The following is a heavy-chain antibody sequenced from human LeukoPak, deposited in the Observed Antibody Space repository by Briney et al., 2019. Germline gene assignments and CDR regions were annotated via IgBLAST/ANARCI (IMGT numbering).Heavy chain of an antibody. V-gene: IGHV4-39*07. CDR1: GGSISSSSYY. CDR3: ARVEEGYGSGRRENYYYYYMDV. Sequence: SSETLSLTCTVSGGSISSSSYYWGWIRRPPGKGLEWIGSMYSSGSTYYNPSLKSRVTISVDTSKNQFSLKLSSVTAADTAVYYCARVEEGYGSGRRENYYYYYMDVWGKGTTVTISS. D-gene: IGHD3-10*01. CDR2: MYSSGST. J-gene: IGHJ6*03.